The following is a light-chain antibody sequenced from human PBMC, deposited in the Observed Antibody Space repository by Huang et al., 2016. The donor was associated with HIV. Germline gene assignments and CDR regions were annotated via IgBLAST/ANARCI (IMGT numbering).Light chain of an antibody. J-gene: IGKJ1*01. CDR2: WAS. V-gene: IGKV4-1*01. CDR3: QQYYSLPQT. CDR1: QSVYASSTSKDY. Sequence: DIIMSQSPESLTVSLGERATLNCRSSQSVYASSTSKDYMAWFQQKPGQPPKLLLFWASSREVGVPDRVSGSGSETHFTLTIANLQPEDAAIYYCQQYYSLPQTFGQGTRV.